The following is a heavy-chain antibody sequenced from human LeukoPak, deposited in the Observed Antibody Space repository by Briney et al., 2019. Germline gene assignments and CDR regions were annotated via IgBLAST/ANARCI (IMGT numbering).Heavy chain of an antibody. CDR3: ARVGHSPSTKQLNYFDY. J-gene: IGHJ4*02. CDR2: ISSSSSTI. V-gene: IGHV3-48*01. D-gene: IGHD1-1*01. Sequence: GGSLRLSCAASGFTFSSYSMNWVRQAPGKGLEWVSYISSSSSTIYYADSVKGRFTISRDNAKNSLYLQMNSLRAEDTAVYYCARVGHSPSTKQLNYFDYWGQGTLVTVSS. CDR1: GFTFSSYS.